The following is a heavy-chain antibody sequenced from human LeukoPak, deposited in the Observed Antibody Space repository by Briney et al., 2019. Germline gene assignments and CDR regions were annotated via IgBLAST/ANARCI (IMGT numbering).Heavy chain of an antibody. J-gene: IGHJ6*03. D-gene: IGHD4-17*01. CDR3: ARAPSVTYMDV. Sequence: GGSLRLSCAASGFTFSSYWMTWVRQAPGKGLEWVAHIKQDGSEKYYVDSVKGRSTISRDNAKNSLYLQMNILRAEDTAVYYCARAPSVTYMDVWGKGTTVTISS. CDR1: GFTFSSYW. V-gene: IGHV3-7*01. CDR2: IKQDGSEK.